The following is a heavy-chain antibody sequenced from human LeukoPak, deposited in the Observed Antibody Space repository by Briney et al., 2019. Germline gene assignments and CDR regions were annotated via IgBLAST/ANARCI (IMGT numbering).Heavy chain of an antibody. D-gene: IGHD2-2*01. CDR1: GGSISSYY. V-gene: IGHV4-59*01. J-gene: IGHJ4*02. Sequence: MPSETLSLTCTAPGGSISSYYWSWIRQPPGKGLEWIGYINYSGSTNYNPSLRSRVTISVDTSKTQFSLKLSSVTAADTAVYYCARGIYCSSTSCYYYFDYWGQGTLVTVSS. CDR3: ARGIYCSSTSCYYYFDY. CDR2: INYSGST.